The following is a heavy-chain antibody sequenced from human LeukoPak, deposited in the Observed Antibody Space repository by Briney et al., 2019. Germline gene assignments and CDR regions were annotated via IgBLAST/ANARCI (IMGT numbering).Heavy chain of an antibody. D-gene: IGHD5-12*01. CDR2: ISYDGSNK. CDR1: GFTFSSYW. CDR3: ASAKDIVATRSLDY. Sequence: PGGSLGLSCAASGFTFSSYWMTWVRQAPGKGLEWVAVISYDGSNKYYADSVKGRFTISRDNSKNTLYLQMNSLRAEDTAVYYCASAKDIVATRSLDYWGQGTLVTVSS. J-gene: IGHJ4*02. V-gene: IGHV3-30-3*01.